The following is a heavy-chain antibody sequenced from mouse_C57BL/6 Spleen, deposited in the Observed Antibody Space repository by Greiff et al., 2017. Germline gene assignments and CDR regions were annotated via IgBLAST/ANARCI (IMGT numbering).Heavy chain of an antibody. CDR3: ARYIYYGSSYPYWYFDV. CDR1: GYTFTDYY. CDR2: INPYNGGT. J-gene: IGHJ1*03. V-gene: IGHV1-19*01. Sequence: EVQLQQSGPVLVKPGASVKMSCKASGYTFTDYYMNWVKQSHGKSLEWIGVINPYNGGTSYNQKFKGKATLTVDKSSSTAYMELNSLTSEDSAVYYCARYIYYGSSYPYWYFDVWGTGTTVTVSS. D-gene: IGHD1-1*01.